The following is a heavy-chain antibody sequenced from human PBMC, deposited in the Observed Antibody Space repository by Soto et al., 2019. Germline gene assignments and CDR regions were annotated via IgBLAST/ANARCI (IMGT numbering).Heavy chain of an antibody. V-gene: IGHV4-30-4*01. J-gene: IGHJ6*02. CDR3: ARDRSHGGRNYYYYGMDV. D-gene: IGHD2-15*01. CDR2: IYYSGST. CDR1: GGSISSGDYY. Sequence: PSEPVSLPCTVSGGSISSGDYYGSWIRQHPGKGLEWIGYIYYSGSTYYNPSLKSRVTISVDTSKNQFSLKLSSVTAADTAVYYCARDRSHGGRNYYYYGMDVWGQGTTVTVSS.